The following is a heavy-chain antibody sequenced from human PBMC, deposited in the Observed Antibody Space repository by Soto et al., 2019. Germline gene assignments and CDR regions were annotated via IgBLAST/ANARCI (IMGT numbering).Heavy chain of an antibody. CDR1: GVSVNSDNYY. V-gene: IGHV4-61*03. D-gene: IGHD6-6*01. CDR3: AREYSNSPEAFDF. CDR2: IYNTGST. J-gene: IGHJ4*02. Sequence: SETLSLTCTVSGVSVNSDNYYWSWIRQPPGKGLEWIGHIYNTGSTTYNPSLKSRVTISLDTSRNRFSLSLNSVTAADTAVFYCAREYSNSPEAFDFWGRGTLVTVS.